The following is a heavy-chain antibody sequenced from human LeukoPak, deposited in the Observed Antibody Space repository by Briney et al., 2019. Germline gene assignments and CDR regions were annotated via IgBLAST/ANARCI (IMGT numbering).Heavy chain of an antibody. CDR2: IYYSGST. CDR3: ARSGSSWSFDY. CDR1: GGSISSSSYY. J-gene: IGHJ4*02. Sequence: SETLSLTCTVSGGSISSSSYYWGWIRQPPGKGLEWIGSIYYSGSTYYNPSLKSRVTISVDTSKNQFSLKLSSVTAADTAVYYCARSGSSWSFDYWGQGTLVTVSS. D-gene: IGHD6-13*01. V-gene: IGHV4-39*07.